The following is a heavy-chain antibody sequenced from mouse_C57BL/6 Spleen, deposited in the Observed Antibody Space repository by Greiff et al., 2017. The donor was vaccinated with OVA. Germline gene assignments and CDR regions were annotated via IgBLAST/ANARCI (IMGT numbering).Heavy chain of an antibody. V-gene: IGHV1-69*01. CDR3: ARSEKGYYYARDY. CDR2: IDPSDSYT. CDR1: GYTFTSYW. Sequence: VQLQQPGAELVMPGASVKLSCKASGYTFTSYWMHWVKQRPGQGLEWIGEIDPSDSYTNYNQKFKGKSTLTVDKSSSTAYMQLSSLTSEDSAVYYCARSEKGYYYARDYWGQGTSVTVSS. J-gene: IGHJ4*01.